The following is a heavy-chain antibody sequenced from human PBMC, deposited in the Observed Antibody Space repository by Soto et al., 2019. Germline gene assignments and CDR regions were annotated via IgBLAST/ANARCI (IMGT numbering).Heavy chain of an antibody. CDR2: ISYDGSNK. Sequence: GGSLRLSCAASGFPFSSYAMHWVRQAPGKGLEWVVVISYDGSNKYYADSVKGRFTISRDNSKNTLYLQMNSLRAEDTAVYYCARDHQYCSGGSCSRGRPHYFDYWGQGTLVTVSS. CDR3: ARDHQYCSGGSCSRGRPHYFDY. CDR1: GFPFSSYA. V-gene: IGHV3-30-3*01. D-gene: IGHD2-15*01. J-gene: IGHJ4*02.